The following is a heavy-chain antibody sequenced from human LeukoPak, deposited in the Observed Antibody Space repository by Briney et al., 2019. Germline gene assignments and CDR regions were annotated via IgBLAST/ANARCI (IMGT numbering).Heavy chain of an antibody. CDR3: AREDLGPIMGLGD. CDR2: IYYSGST. D-gene: IGHD3-16*01. Sequence: SETLSLTCGVYNGSISSYYWSWIRQPPGKGLEWIGYIYYSGSTNYNPSLKSRVTISVDTSKNQFSLKLSSVTAADTAVYYCAREDLGPIMGLGDWGQGTLVTVSS. J-gene: IGHJ4*02. V-gene: IGHV4-59*01. CDR1: NGSISSYY.